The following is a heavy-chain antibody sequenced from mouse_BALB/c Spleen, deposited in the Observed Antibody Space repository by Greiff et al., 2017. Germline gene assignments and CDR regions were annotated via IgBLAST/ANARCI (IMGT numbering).Heavy chain of an antibody. CDR2: ISSGGSYT. CDR1: GFTFSSYA. Sequence: DVQLVESGGGLVKPGGSLKLSCAASGFTFSSYAMSWVRQTPGKRLEWVATISSGGSYTYYPDSVKGRFTISRDNAKNTLYLQMSCLRSEDTAMYYCARMGGGNYYRYDEDFDYWGQGTTLTVSS. J-gene: IGHJ2*01. CDR3: ARMGGGNYYRYDEDFDY. D-gene: IGHD2-14*01. V-gene: IGHV5-9-3*01.